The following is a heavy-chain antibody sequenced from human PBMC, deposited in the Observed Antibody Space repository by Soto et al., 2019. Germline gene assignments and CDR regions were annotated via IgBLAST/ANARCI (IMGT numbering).Heavy chain of an antibody. CDR1: GFTVSSNY. J-gene: IGHJ6*02. CDR2: MSGSGGST. CDR3: ATGPKLSTSCYELCYYYYDDMDV. D-gene: IGHD2-2*01. Sequence: PGASLTLSCAASGFTVSSNYMSWIRQAPGKGLEWISYMSGSGGSTYYAYSVKGQFTNSRDNSNNTLYVQINSQRAEDTAVYYCATGPKLSTSCYELCYYYYDDMDVWGQGTTVTVSS. V-gene: IGHV3-23*01.